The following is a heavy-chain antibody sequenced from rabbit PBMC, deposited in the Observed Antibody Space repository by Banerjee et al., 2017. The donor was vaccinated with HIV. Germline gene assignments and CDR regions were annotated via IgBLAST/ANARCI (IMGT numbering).Heavy chain of an antibody. CDR2: IYAGSSGSA. V-gene: IGHV1S40*01. CDR3: ARDLAGVIGWNFNL. Sequence: QQLVESGGGLVKPGASLTLTCKASGFSFSSGYYMCWVRQAPGKGLEWIGTIYAGSSGSAYYANWAKGRFTISKTSSTTVTLQMTSLTAADTATYFCARDLAGVIGWNFNLWGQGTLVTAS. CDR1: GFSFSSGYY. J-gene: IGHJ4*01. D-gene: IGHD4-1*01.